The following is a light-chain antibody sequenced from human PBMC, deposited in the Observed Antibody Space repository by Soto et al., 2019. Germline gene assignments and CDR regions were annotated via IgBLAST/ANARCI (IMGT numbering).Light chain of an antibody. Sequence: IQLTQSPSPLSASVGDRVTTTCQASQDISTYLAWYQQKPGKAPMLLISAASTLQSGVPSRFSGSGSGTDFTLTISSLQPEDFATYYCQQLNHYPSTFGGGTKVDIK. CDR1: QDISTY. J-gene: IGKJ4*01. CDR3: QQLNHYPST. CDR2: AAS. V-gene: IGKV1-9*01.